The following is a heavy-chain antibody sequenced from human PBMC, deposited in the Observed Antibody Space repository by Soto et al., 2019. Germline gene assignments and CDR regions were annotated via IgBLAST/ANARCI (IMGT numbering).Heavy chain of an antibody. V-gene: IGHV4-31*03. CDR1: GGSIYTGGFY. CDR2: IYYTGST. CDR3: ATSLVTSRTRVDY. Sequence: QVQLQESGPGLVKPSQTLSLTCTVSGGSIYTGGFYWSWIRQLPGKGLEWLGYIYYTGSTQYTPSLKSRLTISTDTSDNQSSLRLTAVTAADTAVYYCATSLVTSRTRVDYWGQGTLVTVSS. D-gene: IGHD1-26*01. J-gene: IGHJ4*02.